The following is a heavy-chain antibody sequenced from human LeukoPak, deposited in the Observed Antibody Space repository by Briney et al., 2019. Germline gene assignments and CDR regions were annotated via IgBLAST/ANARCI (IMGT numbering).Heavy chain of an antibody. J-gene: IGHJ4*02. CDR3: ARDVGGGDTFDY. D-gene: IGHD2-21*02. CDR1: GFTFSLYT. CDR2: ISYDGSDK. Sequence: PGGSLRPSCAASGFTFSLYTMHWVRQAPGKGLEWVAVISYDGSDKYYADSVKGRFTISRDNSKNTLFLQMNSLRAEDTAVYFCARDVGGGDTFDYWGQGTLVTVSS. V-gene: IGHV3-30*04.